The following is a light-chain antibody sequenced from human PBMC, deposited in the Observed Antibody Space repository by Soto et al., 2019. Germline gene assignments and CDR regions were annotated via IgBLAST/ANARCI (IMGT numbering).Light chain of an antibody. J-gene: IGLJ2*01. Sequence: QSVLTQPPSVSGAPGQRVTISCTGSSSNIGAGYDVHWYQQLPGTAPKLLIYGNSNRPSGVPDRFSGSKSGTSASLAITGLEAEDEADYYCQSYDSCLSGGQVLGGGTKVTVL. CDR2: GNS. CDR3: QSYDSCLSGGQV. CDR1: SSNIGAGYD. V-gene: IGLV1-40*01.